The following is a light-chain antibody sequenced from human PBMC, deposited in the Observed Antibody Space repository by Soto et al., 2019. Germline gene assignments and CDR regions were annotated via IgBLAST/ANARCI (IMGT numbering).Light chain of an antibody. J-gene: IGLJ1*01. CDR2: GNN. V-gene: IGLV1-40*01. CDR1: SANIGAAYN. CDR3: QSYDSSMSGYV. Sequence: QSVLTQPPSVSGAPGQRVTISCTGSSANIGAAYNVDWYQQLPGTAPKLLIYGNNNRPSGGPARCCGFKSGPSASLAIAGLHAEYEGDYYCQSYDSSMSGYVFGTGTKGTVL.